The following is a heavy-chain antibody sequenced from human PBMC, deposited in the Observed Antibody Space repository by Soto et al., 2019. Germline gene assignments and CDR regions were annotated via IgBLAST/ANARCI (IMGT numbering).Heavy chain of an antibody. Sequence: SETLSLTCTVSGGSIYRSGYYWGWIRQPPGRGLEWIGNIDYNGVTYSNPSLKSRVTISRDTSKNQFSLKLTSVTAADTALYYCGKVLVGATGHTDSDPWGPGTLVTVAS. D-gene: IGHD2-15*01. J-gene: IGHJ5*02. CDR1: GGSIYRSGYY. V-gene: IGHV4-39*01. CDR3: GKVLVGATGHTDSDP. CDR2: IDYNGVT.